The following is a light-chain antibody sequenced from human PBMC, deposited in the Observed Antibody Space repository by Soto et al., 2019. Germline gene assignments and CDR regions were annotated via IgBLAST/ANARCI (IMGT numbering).Light chain of an antibody. CDR1: SGSIASNY. V-gene: IGLV6-57*01. CDR2: EDN. Sequence: NFMLTQPHSVSESPGKTVTISCTRSSGSIASNYVQWYQQRPGSSPTTVIYEDNQRPSGVPDRFSGSIDSSSNSASLTISGLKTEYEADYYCQSYDSDNQVFGGGTKLTVL. CDR3: QSYDSDNQV. J-gene: IGLJ3*02.